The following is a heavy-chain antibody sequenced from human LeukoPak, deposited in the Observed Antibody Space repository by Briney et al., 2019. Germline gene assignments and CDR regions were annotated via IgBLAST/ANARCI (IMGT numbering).Heavy chain of an antibody. Sequence: PSETLSLTCSVSSGSISTSNYYWGWVRQPPGKALEWIGNIFYTGSTYYSPSLKSRVTISLDTSRNQFSLKLSSVTAADTAVYYCARLWGDYYFDYWGQGTLVTVSS. CDR2: IFYTGST. V-gene: IGHV4-39*07. CDR3: ARLWGDYYFDY. CDR1: SGSISTSNYY. J-gene: IGHJ4*02. D-gene: IGHD2-21*02.